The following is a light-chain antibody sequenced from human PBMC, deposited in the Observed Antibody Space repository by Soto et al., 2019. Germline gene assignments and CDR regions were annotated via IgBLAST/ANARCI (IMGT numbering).Light chain of an antibody. Sequence: VTTQSPATLSVSPGERATLSCMASQNVAGDLAWYQQKPGQAPRLLIYRTSTRATGIPARFSGSGSGTEFTLANSGLKSEDFAVYDCQEYNGRSSFGQGTKVEMK. J-gene: IGKJ1*01. CDR3: QEYNGRSS. CDR1: QNVAGD. CDR2: RTS. V-gene: IGKV3-15*01.